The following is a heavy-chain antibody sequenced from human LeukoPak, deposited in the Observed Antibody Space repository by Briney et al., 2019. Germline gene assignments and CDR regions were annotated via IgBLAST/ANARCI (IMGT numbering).Heavy chain of an antibody. V-gene: IGHV1-46*01. Sequence: ASVKVSCKASGYTFTSYYMHWVRQAPGQGLEWMGIINPSGGSTSYAQKFQGRVTMTRDTSISTAYMELSRLRSDDTAVYYCARDNYYDSSGYDYWGQGTLVTVSS. D-gene: IGHD3-22*01. CDR1: GYTFTSYY. CDR3: ARDNYYDSSGYDY. J-gene: IGHJ4*02. CDR2: INPSGGST.